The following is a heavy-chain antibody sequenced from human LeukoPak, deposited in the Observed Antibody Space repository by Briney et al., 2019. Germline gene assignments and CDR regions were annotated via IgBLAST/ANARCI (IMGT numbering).Heavy chain of an antibody. CDR3: ARYDSRGSTSTRFDY. CDR1: GYSLCKNYY. CDR2: IYGTGST. Sequence: SETLSLTCAVSGYSLCKNYYWGWIRQPPGKGLEGIGRIYGTGSTSYNPSLMNRVTMSVDTSKNHFSLKLTSVTAADTAVYYCARYDSRGSTSTRFDYWGQGILVTISS. D-gene: IGHD3-16*01. V-gene: IGHV4-38-2*01. J-gene: IGHJ4*02.